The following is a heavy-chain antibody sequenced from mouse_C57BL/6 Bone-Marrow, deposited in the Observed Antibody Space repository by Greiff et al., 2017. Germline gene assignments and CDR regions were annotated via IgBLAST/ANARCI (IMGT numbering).Heavy chain of an antibody. Sequence: EVKLVESEGGLVQPGSSMKLSCTASGFTFSDYYMAWVRQVPEKGLEWVANINYDGSSTYYLDSLKSRFIISRDNAKNILYLQMSSLKSEDTATYYCARALIFYSLFDYWGQGTTLTVSS. CDR2: INYDGSST. J-gene: IGHJ2*01. V-gene: IGHV5-16*01. CDR1: GFTFSDYY. D-gene: IGHD2-12*01. CDR3: ARALIFYSLFDY.